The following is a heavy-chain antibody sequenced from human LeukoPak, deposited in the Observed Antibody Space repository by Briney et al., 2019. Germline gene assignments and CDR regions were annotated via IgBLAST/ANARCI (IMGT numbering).Heavy chain of an antibody. D-gene: IGHD5-12*01. V-gene: IGHV3-21*04. CDR2: ISSSSSYI. CDR1: GFTFSSYS. Sequence: GGSLRLSCAASGFTFSSYSMNWVRQAPGKGLEWVSSISSSSSYIYYADSVKGRFTVSRDNAKDSLYLQMNSLRAEDTAFYFCARSMDSGYDSFDYWGQGTLVTVSS. CDR3: ARSMDSGYDSFDY. J-gene: IGHJ4*02.